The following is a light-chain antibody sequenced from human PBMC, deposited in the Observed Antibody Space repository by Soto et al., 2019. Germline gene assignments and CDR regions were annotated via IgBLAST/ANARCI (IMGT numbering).Light chain of an antibody. CDR1: QSVSSSY. CDR2: GAS. V-gene: IGKV3-20*01. J-gene: IGKJ5*01. Sequence: EIVSTQSPGTLSLSPGESATLSCRASQSVSSSYLAWYQQKPCQAHRLLIYGASSRATGIPDRFSGSGSGTDFTLTISRVDPEDLAVYYGQQYGGSPTITVGQGTRLEIK. CDR3: QQYGGSPTIT.